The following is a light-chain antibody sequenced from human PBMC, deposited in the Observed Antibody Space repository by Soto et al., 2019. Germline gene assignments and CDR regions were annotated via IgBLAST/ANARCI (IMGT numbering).Light chain of an antibody. V-gene: IGKV3D-15*01. CDR1: QSVSSK. Sequence: EIVMTQSPATLSVSPGERATLSCRASQSVSSKLAWYQQKPGQAPRLLIYGASTRATGIPARFSGSGSRTEFTLTISILQSEDFAVYYCQQYNNWPPLTFGGGTKVEIK. CDR2: GAS. CDR3: QQYNNWPPLT. J-gene: IGKJ4*01.